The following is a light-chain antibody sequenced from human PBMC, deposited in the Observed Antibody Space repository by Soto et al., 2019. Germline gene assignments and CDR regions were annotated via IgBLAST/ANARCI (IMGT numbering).Light chain of an antibody. CDR2: DAS. CDR3: QQRVHWPLT. Sequence: EIVLTQSPATVSLPPGERATLSCRASQSLSSYLAWYQQKPGQAPRLLIYDASNRAAGIPARFSGSGSGTDFTLTISSLEPEDIAVYYCQQRVHWPLTFGGGTKLEIK. CDR1: QSLSSY. V-gene: IGKV3-11*01. J-gene: IGKJ4*01.